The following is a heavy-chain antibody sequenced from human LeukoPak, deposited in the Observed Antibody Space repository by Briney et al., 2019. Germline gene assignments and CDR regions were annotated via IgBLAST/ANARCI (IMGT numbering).Heavy chain of an antibody. CDR3: AREEGIVVSPFYYYYGMDV. J-gene: IGHJ6*02. CDR1: GGSFSGCY. D-gene: IGHD3-22*01. CDR2: INHSGRT. V-gene: IGHV4-34*01. Sequence: SETLSLTCAVYGGSFSGCYWSWIRQPPGKGLEWIGEINHSGRTNYNPSLKSRVTISVDTSKNQFSLKLSSVTAADTAVYYCAREEGIVVSPFYYYYGMDVWGQGTTVTVSS.